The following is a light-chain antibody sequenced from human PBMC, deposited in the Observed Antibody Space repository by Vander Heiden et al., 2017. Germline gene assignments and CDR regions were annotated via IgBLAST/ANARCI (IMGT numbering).Light chain of an antibody. V-gene: IGKV1-5*01. CDR2: DAS. CDR1: QSISSW. Sequence: DIQLTQSPSPLSASVGDRVTIPCRASQSISSWLAWYQQKPGKAPKLLIYDASSLESGVPSRFSGSGSGTEFTLTISSLQPDDFATYYCQQYNSYSETFGQGTKVEIK. J-gene: IGKJ1*01. CDR3: QQYNSYSET.